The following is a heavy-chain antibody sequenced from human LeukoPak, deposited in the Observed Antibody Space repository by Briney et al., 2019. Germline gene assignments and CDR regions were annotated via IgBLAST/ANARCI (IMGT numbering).Heavy chain of an antibody. V-gene: IGHV3-9*01. CDR1: GFSFDDYA. CDR2: ISWNSGSI. J-gene: IGHJ4*02. CDR3: AKEHYGGNSAFDY. D-gene: IGHD4-23*01. Sequence: GGSLRLSCAASGFSFDDYAMHWIRQPPGKGLEWVSGISWNSGSIDYADSVKGRFTISRDNAKNSLYLQMNSLRAEDTALYYCAKEHYGGNSAFDYWGQGALVTVSS.